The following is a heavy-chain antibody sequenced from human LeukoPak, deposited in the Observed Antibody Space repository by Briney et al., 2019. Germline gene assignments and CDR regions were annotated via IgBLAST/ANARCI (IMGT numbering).Heavy chain of an antibody. Sequence: GGSLRLSCAASGFAFSSYSMNWVRQAPGKGLEWVSSISSSSSYIYYADSVKGRFTISRDNAKNSLYLQMNSLRAEDTAVYYCARWKRDRFDYWGQGTLVTVSS. J-gene: IGHJ4*02. V-gene: IGHV3-21*01. CDR1: GFAFSSYS. CDR3: ARWKRDRFDY. D-gene: IGHD1-1*01. CDR2: ISSSSSYI.